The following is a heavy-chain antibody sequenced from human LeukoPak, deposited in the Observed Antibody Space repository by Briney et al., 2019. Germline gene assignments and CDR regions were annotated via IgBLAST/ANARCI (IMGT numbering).Heavy chain of an antibody. D-gene: IGHD3-9*01. CDR2: ISGSGGNT. CDR1: GFTFSSYG. V-gene: IGHV3-23*01. Sequence: PGGSLRLSCAASGFTFSSYGISWVRQAPGKGLEWVSGISGSGGNTFYADSVKGRFTISRENSKNTLYLQMNSLRAEDTAVYYCAKRRTNYDILTGDYDYWGQGTLVTVSS. J-gene: IGHJ4*02. CDR3: AKRRTNYDILTGDYDY.